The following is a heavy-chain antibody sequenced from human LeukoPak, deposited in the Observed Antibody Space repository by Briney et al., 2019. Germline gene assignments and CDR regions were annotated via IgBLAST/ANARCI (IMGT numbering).Heavy chain of an antibody. J-gene: IGHJ4*02. CDR2: IFYSGST. CDR3: ARNYYFDY. Sequence: SETLSLTCTVSGGSISSSSYYWGWIRQPPGKGLEWIGSIFYSGSTYYNPSLKSRVTISVDTSKNQFSLKLSSVTAADTAVYYCARNYYFDYWGQGTLVTVSS. CDR1: GGSISSSSYY. V-gene: IGHV4-39*07.